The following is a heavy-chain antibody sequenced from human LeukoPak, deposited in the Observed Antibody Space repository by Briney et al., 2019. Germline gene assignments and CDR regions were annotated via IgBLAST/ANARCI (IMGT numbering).Heavy chain of an antibody. D-gene: IGHD3-9*01. CDR2: IYRDGNT. J-gene: IGHJ4*02. V-gene: IGHV3-53*01. Sequence: GGSLRLSCEGSGYIFGDYSMSWVRQAPGKGLEWVSIIYRDGNTYYADSVKGRFTVSRDNSKNTLSLQMNSLRAEDTAMYYCVSHSDSLTSYSFDYWGQGTLVTVSS. CDR1: GYIFGDYS. CDR3: VSHSDSLTSYSFDY.